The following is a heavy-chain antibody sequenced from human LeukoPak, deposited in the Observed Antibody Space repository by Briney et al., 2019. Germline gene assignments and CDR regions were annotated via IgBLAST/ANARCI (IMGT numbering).Heavy chain of an antibody. CDR1: GFTFSSYA. V-gene: IGHV3-30*04. CDR2: TSYDGNNK. Sequence: SGRSLRLSCAASGFTFSSYAMHWVRQAPGKGLEWVAATSYDGNNKYYADSVKGRFTISRDNSKNTLFLQMNSLRAEDTAVYYCTFHYYDSSGPDAFDIWGQGTMVTVSS. D-gene: IGHD3-22*01. CDR3: TFHYYDSSGPDAFDI. J-gene: IGHJ3*02.